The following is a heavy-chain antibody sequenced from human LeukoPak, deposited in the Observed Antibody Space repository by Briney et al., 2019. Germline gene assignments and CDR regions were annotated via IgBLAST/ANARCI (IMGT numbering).Heavy chain of an antibody. V-gene: IGHV1-69*13. CDR3: AKTFLTAYDTYFYYYGLDV. CDR2: INPLFGTA. D-gene: IGHD3-9*01. Sequence: SVKVSCKASGDTFSSYVISWVRRAPGQGLEWMGGINPLFGTAHYAQKFQDRVTITADESTSTAYMELSSLRSEDTAVYYCAKTFLTAYDTYFYYYGLDVWGRGTPVTVSS. J-gene: IGHJ6*02. CDR1: GDTFSSYV.